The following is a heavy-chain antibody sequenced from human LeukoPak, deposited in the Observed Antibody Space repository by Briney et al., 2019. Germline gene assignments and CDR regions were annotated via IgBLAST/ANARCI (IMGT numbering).Heavy chain of an antibody. V-gene: IGHV1-18*01. J-gene: IGHJ6*02. D-gene: IGHD3-10*01. CDR1: GYTFTSYG. Sequence: ASVKVSCKASGYTFTSYGISWVRQAPGQGLEWMGWISAYNGNINYAQKLQGRVTMTTDTSTSTAYMELRSLRSDDTAVYYCARGTVEFYGSGSYQGYYYYYGMDVWGQGTTVTVSS. CDR3: ARGTVEFYGSGSYQGYYYYYGMDV. CDR2: ISAYNGNI.